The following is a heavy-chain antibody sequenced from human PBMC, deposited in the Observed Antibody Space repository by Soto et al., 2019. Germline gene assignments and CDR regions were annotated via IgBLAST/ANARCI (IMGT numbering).Heavy chain of an antibody. D-gene: IGHD4-17*01. V-gene: IGHV1-2*04. J-gene: IGHJ6*03. CDR1: GYAFSQYY. CDR2: INPNGGRT. CDR3: ARESGGTTATLDYYYFYMDV. Sequence: QVQLVQSGAEVKKPGASVKVSCKASGYAFSQYYIHWMRQAPGQGLEWMGWINPNGGRTKFAQNFQGWVTMTRDTSIKTVYMELSGLRSDATAVYYCARESGGTTATLDYYYFYMDVWGKGTTVTVSS.